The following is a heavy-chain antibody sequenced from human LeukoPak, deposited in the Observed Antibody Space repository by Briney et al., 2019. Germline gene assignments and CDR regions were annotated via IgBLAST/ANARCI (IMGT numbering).Heavy chain of an antibody. CDR1: GCTFTSYA. D-gene: IGHD6-19*01. V-gene: IGHV1-69*06. CDR2: IIPIFGTA. Sequence: SVKVSCKASGCTFTSYAISWVRQAPGQGLEWMGGIIPIFGTANYAQKFQGRVTITADKSTSTAYMELSSLRSEDTALYYCARDSSGWYFDYWGQGTLVTVSS. CDR3: ARDSSGWYFDY. J-gene: IGHJ4*02.